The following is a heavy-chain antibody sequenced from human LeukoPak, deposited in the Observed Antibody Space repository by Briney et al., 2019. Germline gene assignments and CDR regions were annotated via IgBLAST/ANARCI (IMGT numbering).Heavy chain of an antibody. CDR3: ARIGLCSGGSCYVDY. J-gene: IGHJ4*02. CDR1: GGTFSSYA. D-gene: IGHD2-15*01. CDR2: IIPIFGIA. V-gene: IGHV1-69*04. Sequence: SVRVSCKASGGTFSSYAISWVRQAPGQGLERMGRIIPIFGIANYAQKFQGRVTITADKSTSTAYMELSSLRSEDTAVYYCARIGLCSGGSCYVDYWGQGTLVTVSS.